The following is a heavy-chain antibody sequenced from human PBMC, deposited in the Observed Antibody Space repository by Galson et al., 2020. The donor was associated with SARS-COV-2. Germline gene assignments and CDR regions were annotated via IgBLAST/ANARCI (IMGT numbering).Heavy chain of an antibody. J-gene: IGHJ4*02. V-gene: IGHV3-30*04. Sequence: GGSLRLSCAASGFTFSSYAMHWVRQAPGKGLEWVAVISYDGSNKYYADSVKGRFTISRDNSKNTLYVQMNSLRAEDTAVYYCAGGLLLSIDYWGQGTLVTVSS. D-gene: IGHD3-10*01. CDR1: GFTFSSYA. CDR3: AGGLLLSIDY. CDR2: ISYDGSNK.